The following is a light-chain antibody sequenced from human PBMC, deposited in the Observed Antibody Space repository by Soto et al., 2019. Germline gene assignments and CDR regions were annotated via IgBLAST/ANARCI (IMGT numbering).Light chain of an antibody. Sequence: HLVLTQPPSASASLGASVKLTCTLSSGHNSYAIAWHQQQPEKGPRYLMKLNSDGSHSKGDGISDRFSGSSSGAERYLTISSLQSEDEADYYCQTWSTDIRVFGGGTKLTVL. CDR3: QTWSTDIRV. CDR1: SGHNSYA. J-gene: IGLJ3*02. CDR2: LNSDGSH. V-gene: IGLV4-69*01.